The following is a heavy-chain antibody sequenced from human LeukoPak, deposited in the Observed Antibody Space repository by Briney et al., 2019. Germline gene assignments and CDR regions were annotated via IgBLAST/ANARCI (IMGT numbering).Heavy chain of an antibody. D-gene: IGHD4-17*01. V-gene: IGHV5-51*01. Sequence: GESLKISCKGSGYSFTSYWIGWVRQMPGKGLEWMGIIYPGDSDTRHSPSFQGQVTISADKSISTAYLQWSSLKASDTAMYYCARRSNDYGDAFDIWGQGTMVTVSS. J-gene: IGHJ3*02. CDR1: GYSFTSYW. CDR2: IYPGDSDT. CDR3: ARRSNDYGDAFDI.